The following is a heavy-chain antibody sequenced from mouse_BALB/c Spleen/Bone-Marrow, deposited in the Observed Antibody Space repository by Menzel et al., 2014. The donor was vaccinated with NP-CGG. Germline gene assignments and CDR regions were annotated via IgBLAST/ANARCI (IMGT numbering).Heavy chain of an antibody. CDR3: ARVWYFDY. Sequence: EVQLVESGGGLVQPEGSLKLSCAASGFTFSSYGMSWVRQTPDKRLELVATINSSGGSTYYPDSVKGRFTISRDNAKNTLYLQMSSLKSEDTAMYYCARVWYFDYWGQGTSLTVSS. V-gene: IGHV5-6-3*01. J-gene: IGHJ2*03. CDR1: GFTFSSYG. CDR2: INSSGGST.